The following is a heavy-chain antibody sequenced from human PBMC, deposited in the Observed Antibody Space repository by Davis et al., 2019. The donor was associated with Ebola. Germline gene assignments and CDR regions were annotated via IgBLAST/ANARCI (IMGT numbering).Heavy chain of an antibody. J-gene: IGHJ6*02. V-gene: IGHV3-23*01. CDR2: ISGGGGST. CDR3: ATGIPYRGSGNSGMDV. D-gene: IGHD3-10*01. CDR1: GFTFNSYA. Sequence: PGGSLRLSCAASGFTFNSYAMSWVRQAPGMGLEWVSAISGGGGSTYYADSVKGRFTISRDNSRNTLYLQMHSLRGEDTAVYYCATGIPYRGSGNSGMDVWGQGTTVTVSS.